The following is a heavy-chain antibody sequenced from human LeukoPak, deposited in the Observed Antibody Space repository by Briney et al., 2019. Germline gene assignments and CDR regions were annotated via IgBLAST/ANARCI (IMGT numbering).Heavy chain of an antibody. V-gene: IGHV1-18*01. J-gene: IGHJ4*02. CDR1: GYSFTSDG. CDR3: ARVTGGNSDYYFDY. Sequence: ASVKVSCKASGYSFTSDGTRWGRQGPRQGREWMGWISAYNGNTNYAQKLQGRVTLTTDTSTSTAYMELRSLRSDDTAVYYCARVTGGNSDYYFDYWGQGTLVTVSS. D-gene: IGHD4-23*01. CDR2: ISAYNGNT.